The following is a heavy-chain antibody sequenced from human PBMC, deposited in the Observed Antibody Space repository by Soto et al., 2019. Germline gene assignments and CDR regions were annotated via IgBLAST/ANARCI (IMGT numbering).Heavy chain of an antibody. Sequence: VASVKVSCKASGYTFTSYYMHWVRQAPGQGLEWMGIINPSGGSTSYAQKFQGRVTMTRDTSTSTVYMELSSLRSEDTAVYYCARVRGVVGYCSSTSCYGSRINYYYGMDVWGQGTTVTVSS. CDR3: ARVRGVVGYCSSTSCYGSRINYYYGMDV. V-gene: IGHV1-46*01. CDR1: GYTFTSYY. CDR2: INPSGGST. J-gene: IGHJ6*02. D-gene: IGHD2-2*01.